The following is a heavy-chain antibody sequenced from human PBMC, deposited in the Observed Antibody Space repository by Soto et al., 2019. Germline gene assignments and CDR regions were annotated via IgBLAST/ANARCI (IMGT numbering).Heavy chain of an antibody. V-gene: IGHV1-2*04. CDR3: ASAYSSSAGDYYGMDV. CDR2: INPNSGGT. J-gene: IGHJ6*02. CDR1: GYTFTGYY. Sequence: QVQLVQSGAEVKKPGASVKVSCKASGYTFTGYYMHWVRQAPGQGLEWMGWINPNSGGTNYAQKFQGWVTMTRDTSIRKAYMELSRLRSDDTAVYYCASAYSSSAGDYYGMDVWGQGTTVTVSS. D-gene: IGHD6-6*01.